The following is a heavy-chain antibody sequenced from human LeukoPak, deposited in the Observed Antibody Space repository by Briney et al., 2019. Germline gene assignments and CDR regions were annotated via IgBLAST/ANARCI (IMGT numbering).Heavy chain of an antibody. V-gene: IGHV1-69*01. CDR3: ARVGITMVRGVSPGYYFDY. D-gene: IGHD3-10*01. J-gene: IGHJ4*02. CDR2: IIPIFGTA. CDR1: GGTFSSHA. Sequence: SVKVSCKASGGTFSSHAISWVRQAPGQGLEWMGGIIPIFGTANYAQKFQGRVTITADESTSTAYMELSSLRSEDTAVYYCARVGITMVRGVSPGYYFDYWGQGTLVTVSS.